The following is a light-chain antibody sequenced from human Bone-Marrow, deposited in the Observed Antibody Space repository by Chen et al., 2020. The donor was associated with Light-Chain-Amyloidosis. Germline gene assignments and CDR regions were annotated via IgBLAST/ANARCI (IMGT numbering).Light chain of an antibody. CDR3: QVWDRSSDRPV. CDR2: DDS. Sequence: SYVLTQPSSVSVASGQTATIACGGNNIGSTSVHWYQQTPGQAPLLVVYDDSDWPSGIPERLSGSNSGNTATLTISRVEAGDEADYYCQVWDRSSDRPVFGGGTKLTVL. V-gene: IGLV3-21*02. J-gene: IGLJ3*02. CDR1: NIGSTS.